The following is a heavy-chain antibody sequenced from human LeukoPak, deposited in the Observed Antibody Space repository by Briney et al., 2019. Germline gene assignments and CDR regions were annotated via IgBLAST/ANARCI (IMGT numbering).Heavy chain of an antibody. J-gene: IGHJ4*02. D-gene: IGHD3-22*01. V-gene: IGHV3-21*01. Sequence: PGGSLRLSCAASGFTFSNYNMNWVRQAPGKGLEWVSPIRSSTTYVYYADSVKGRFTISRDNAKNSLYLQMNSLRAEDTAVYYCARDSLTMIVGRQKRGLDYWGQGTLVTVSS. CDR2: IRSSTTYV. CDR1: GFTFSNYN. CDR3: ARDSLTMIVGRQKRGLDY.